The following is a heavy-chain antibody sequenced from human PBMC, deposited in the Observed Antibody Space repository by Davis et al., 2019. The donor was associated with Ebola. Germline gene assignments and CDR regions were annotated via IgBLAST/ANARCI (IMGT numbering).Heavy chain of an antibody. V-gene: IGHV3-23*01. CDR1: GVSFLSYA. Sequence: GESLKISCVASGVSFLSYAMSWVRQAPGKGLEWVSSVSGTGGTTYYAEFVEGRFTISRDNTKSTLHLQMNSLRVEDTAIYYCAKDADEDDYGLFDNWGQGALVSVSS. J-gene: IGHJ4*02. D-gene: IGHD4-17*01. CDR2: VSGTGGTT. CDR3: AKDADEDDYGLFDN.